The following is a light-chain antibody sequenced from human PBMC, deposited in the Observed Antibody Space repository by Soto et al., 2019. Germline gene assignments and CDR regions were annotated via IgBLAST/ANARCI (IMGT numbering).Light chain of an antibody. Sequence: EIVLTQSPATLSLSPGERATLSCGASQSVSSYLAWYQQKPGQAPRLLIYDASNRATGIPARFSGSGSGTDFTLTISSLEPEDFAVHYCQQRSNWPPWTFGQGTKVEIK. CDR2: DAS. CDR3: QQRSNWPPWT. J-gene: IGKJ1*01. CDR1: QSVSSY. V-gene: IGKV3-11*01.